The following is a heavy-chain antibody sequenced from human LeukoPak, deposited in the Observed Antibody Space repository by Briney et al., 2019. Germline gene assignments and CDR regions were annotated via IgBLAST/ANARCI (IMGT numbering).Heavy chain of an antibody. D-gene: IGHD2-8*01. Sequence: PGRSLRLSCVASRFTFSTYAMHWVRQAPGKGLEWVSVISGSGGSTHYTDPVNGRFTISRDNSKNTLSLQMNSLRAEDTAVYYCTSLSDAIESFGTRNLWGQGTLVTVSS. CDR2: ISGSGGST. V-gene: IGHV3-23*01. J-gene: IGHJ5*02. CDR3: TSLSDAIESFGTRNL. CDR1: RFTFSTYA.